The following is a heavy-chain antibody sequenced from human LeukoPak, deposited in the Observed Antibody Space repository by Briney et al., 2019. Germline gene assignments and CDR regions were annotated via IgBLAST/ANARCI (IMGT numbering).Heavy chain of an antibody. CDR3: ASRPAVVPAASGDY. CDR1: GGTFSSYA. J-gene: IGHJ4*02. Sequence: ASVKVSCKASGGTFSSYAISWVRQAPGQGLEWMGGIIPIFGTANYAQKFQGRVTITADESTSTAYMELSSLRSEDTAVYYCASRPAVVPAASGDYWGQGILVTVSS. V-gene: IGHV1-69*13. CDR2: IIPIFGTA. D-gene: IGHD2-2*01.